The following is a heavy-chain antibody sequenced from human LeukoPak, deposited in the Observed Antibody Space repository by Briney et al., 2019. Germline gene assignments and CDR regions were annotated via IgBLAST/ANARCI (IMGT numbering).Heavy chain of an antibody. CDR1: EFTFSSYW. J-gene: IGHJ4*02. D-gene: IGHD3-22*01. V-gene: IGHV3-74*01. CDR3: VRERAHYYDSSGYYSYFDY. Sequence: GGSLGLSCAASEFTFSSYWMHWVRQAPGKGLVWVSHINSDGSTTSYADSVKGGITISRDNAKNTLYLQMNSLRAEDTAVYYCVRERAHYYDSSGYYSYFDYWGQGTLVTVSS. CDR2: INSDGSTT.